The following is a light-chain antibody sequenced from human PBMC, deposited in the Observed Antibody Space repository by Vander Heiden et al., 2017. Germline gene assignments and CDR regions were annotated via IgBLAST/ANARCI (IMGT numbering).Light chain of an antibody. CDR1: QSVSSY. J-gene: IGKJ3*01. Sequence: EIVLPQSPATLSLSPGERATLSCRASQSVSSYLAWYQQKPGQAPRLLIYDASNRATGIPARFSGSGSGTDFTLTISSLEPEDFAVYYCQQRSNSFTFGPGTKVDIK. V-gene: IGKV3-11*01. CDR2: DAS. CDR3: QQRSNSFT.